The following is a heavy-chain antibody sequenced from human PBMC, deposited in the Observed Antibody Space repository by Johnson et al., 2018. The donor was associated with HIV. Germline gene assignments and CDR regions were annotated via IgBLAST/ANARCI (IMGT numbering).Heavy chain of an antibody. CDR1: GFTFSNAW. D-gene: IGHD3-16*01. J-gene: IGHJ3*02. Sequence: VLLVESGGGLVKPGGSLRLSCAASGFTFSNAWMSWVRQAPGKGLEWIGRIKSKTDGGTTDYAAPVNDRFTISRDDSKNTLYLQMNSLTTEDTAVYYCTTYATMITMYVEIKGGAFDIWGQGTMVTVSS. CDR3: TTYATMITMYVEIKGGAFDI. V-gene: IGHV3-15*01. CDR2: IKSKTDGGTT.